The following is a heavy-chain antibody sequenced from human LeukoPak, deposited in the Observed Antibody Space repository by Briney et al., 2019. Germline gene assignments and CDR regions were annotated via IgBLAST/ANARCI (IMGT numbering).Heavy chain of an antibody. V-gene: IGHV3-33*01. J-gene: IGHJ3*02. Sequence: PGRSLRISCAASGFTFSSYGMHWVRQAPGKGLEWVAVIWNDGSKKYYADSVEGRFSISRDDSKNTLYLQMNSLRAEDTAVYYCARSQYGSGSGQNDACDIWGQGTMVTVSS. D-gene: IGHD3-10*01. CDR1: GFTFSSYG. CDR3: ARSQYGSGSGQNDACDI. CDR2: IWNDGSKK.